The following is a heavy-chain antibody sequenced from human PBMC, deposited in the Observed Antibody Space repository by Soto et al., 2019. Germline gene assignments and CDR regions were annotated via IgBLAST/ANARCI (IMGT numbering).Heavy chain of an antibody. CDR1: GGTFSSYA. D-gene: IGHD2-15*01. CDR2: IIPIFGTA. J-gene: IGHJ5*02. V-gene: IGHV1-69*13. CDR3: ARGGGRDGYAEDWFDP. Sequence: SVKVSCKASGGTFSSYAISWVRQAPGQGLEWMGGIIPIFGTANYAQKFQGRVTITADESTSTAYMELSSLRSEDTAVYYCARGGGRDGYAEDWFDPWGQGTLVTVSS.